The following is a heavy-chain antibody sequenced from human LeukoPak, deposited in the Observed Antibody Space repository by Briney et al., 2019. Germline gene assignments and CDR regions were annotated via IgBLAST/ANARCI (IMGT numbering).Heavy chain of an antibody. CDR1: GFTFSSYG. V-gene: IGHV3-7*04. D-gene: IGHD7-27*01. J-gene: IGHJ4*02. CDR2: INQDGSEK. CDR3: SGDPGDY. Sequence: GGSLRLSCAASGFTFSSYGMHWVRQAPGKGLEWVANINQDGSEKYYVDSVKGRFTISRDNARNSLYLQMNSLGVDDTAVYFCSGDPGDYWGQGTLVSVSS.